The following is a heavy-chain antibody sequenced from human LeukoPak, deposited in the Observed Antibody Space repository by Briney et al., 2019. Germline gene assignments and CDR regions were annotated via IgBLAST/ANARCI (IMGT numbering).Heavy chain of an antibody. CDR1: GFTFSSYE. Sequence: GGSLRLSCAASGFTFSSYEMNWVRQAPGKGLEWVSYISSSGSTIYYADSVKGRFTISRDNAKNSLYLQMNSLRAGDTAVYYCASFSYSNFDYWGQGTLVTVSS. V-gene: IGHV3-48*03. J-gene: IGHJ4*02. D-gene: IGHD4-11*01. CDR2: ISSSGSTI. CDR3: ASFSYSNFDY.